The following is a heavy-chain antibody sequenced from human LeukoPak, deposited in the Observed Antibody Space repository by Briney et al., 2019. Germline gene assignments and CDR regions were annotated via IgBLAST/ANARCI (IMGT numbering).Heavy chain of an antibody. Sequence: SETLSLTCAVYGGTFTGDYWSWIRQPPGKALEWIGERDLGARITSYNPSLKSRVTISVDMSKNQFSLKLSSVTAADTAVYYCARGSTYYDILTGYPFDYWGQGTLVTVSS. CDR3: ARGSTYYDILTGYPFDY. CDR1: GGTFTGDY. V-gene: IGHV4-34*01. J-gene: IGHJ4*02. CDR2: RDLGARIT. D-gene: IGHD3-9*01.